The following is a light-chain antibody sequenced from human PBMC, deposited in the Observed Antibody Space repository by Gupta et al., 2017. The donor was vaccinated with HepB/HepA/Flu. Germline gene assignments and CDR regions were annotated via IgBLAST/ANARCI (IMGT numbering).Light chain of an antibody. V-gene: IGKV4-1*01. CDR3: QQADSTPWT. CDR2: WAS. J-gene: IGKJ1*01. CDR1: QSVLYSSNNKNY. Sequence: GERATINCKSSQSVLYSSNNKNYLAWYQQKPGQPPKLLIYWASTRESGVPDRFSGSGSGTDFTLTISSLQAEDVAVYYCQQADSTPWTFGQGTKVEIK.